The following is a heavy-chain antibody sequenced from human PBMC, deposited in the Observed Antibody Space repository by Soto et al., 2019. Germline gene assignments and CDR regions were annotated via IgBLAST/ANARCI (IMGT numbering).Heavy chain of an antibody. CDR3: ARGLNGYSHYFDY. CDR2: INAGNGNT. D-gene: IGHD5-18*01. V-gene: IGHV1-3*01. CDR1: GYTFTSYA. Sequence: QVQLVQSGAEVKKPGASVKVSCKASGYTFTSYAMHWVRQAPGQRLEWMGWINAGNGNTKYSQKFQGRVTXTXDXTTSTAYMELSSLRSEDTAVYYCARGLNGYSHYFDYWGQGTLVTVSS. J-gene: IGHJ4*02.